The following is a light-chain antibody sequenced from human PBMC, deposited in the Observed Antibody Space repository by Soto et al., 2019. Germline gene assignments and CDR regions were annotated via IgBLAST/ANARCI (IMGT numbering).Light chain of an antibody. CDR1: QSISAW. CDR3: QQYNSYRT. V-gene: IGKV1-5*01. CDR2: DAS. Sequence: DIQMTQSPSTLSATAGDRVTITCRASQSISAWLAWYQQKPGKAPKLLIYDASNLESGVPSRFSGSGSGTEFTLTISNLQPDDFATYYCQQYNSYRTFGQGTKVDIK. J-gene: IGKJ1*01.